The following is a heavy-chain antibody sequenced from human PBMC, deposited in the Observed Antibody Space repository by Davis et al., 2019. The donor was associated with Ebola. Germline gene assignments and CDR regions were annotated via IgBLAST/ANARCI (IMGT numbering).Heavy chain of an antibody. CDR2: INSGSSHI. CDR3: ARLQHMHAVTPPGY. CDR1: GFTFSTYA. D-gene: IGHD2-15*01. V-gene: IGHV3-21*06. J-gene: IGHJ4*02. Sequence: GGSLRLSCAASGFTFSTYAMNWVRQAPGKGLEWVSFINSGSSHINYADSVKGRFTISRDNSQNSLELEMNSLRAEDTAVYYCARLQHMHAVTPPGYWGQGILVTVSS.